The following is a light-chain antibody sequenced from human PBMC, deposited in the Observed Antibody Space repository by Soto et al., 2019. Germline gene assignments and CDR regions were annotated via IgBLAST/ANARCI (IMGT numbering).Light chain of an antibody. CDR3: QQRSN. V-gene: IGKV3-11*01. CDR2: DAS. Sequence: VLTQSPDTLSVSPGERATLSCRASQSVSINLAWYQQKPGQAPRLLIYDASNRATGIPARFSGSGSGTDFTLTISSLEPEDFAVYYCQQRSNFGQGTRLEIK. J-gene: IGKJ5*01. CDR1: QSVSIN.